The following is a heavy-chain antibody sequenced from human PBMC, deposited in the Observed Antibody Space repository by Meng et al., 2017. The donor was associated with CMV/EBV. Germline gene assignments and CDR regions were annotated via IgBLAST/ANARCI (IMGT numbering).Heavy chain of an antibody. Sequence: GGSLRLSCAASGFTFSNYNINWVRQAPGKGLEWVSSISSSSSYIYYADSVKGRFTISRDNAKNSLYLQMNSLRAEDTAVYYCARAMLADAFDIWGQGTMVTVSS. V-gene: IGHV3-21*01. CDR3: ARAMLADAFDI. CDR2: ISSSSSYI. J-gene: IGHJ3*02. D-gene: IGHD3-10*02. CDR1: GFTFSNYN.